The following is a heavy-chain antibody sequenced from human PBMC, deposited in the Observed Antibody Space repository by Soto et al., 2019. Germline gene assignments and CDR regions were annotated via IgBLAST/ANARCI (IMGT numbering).Heavy chain of an antibody. CDR1: GYTFTGYY. J-gene: IGHJ6*02. V-gene: IGHV1-2*02. D-gene: IGHD5-12*01. Sequence: ASVNVSCKASGYTFTGYYMHWVRQAPGQGLEWMGWINPNSGGTNYAQKFQGRVTMTRDTSISTAYMELSRLRSDDTAVYYCARDSGYDPYYYYGMDVWGQGTTVTVSS. CDR3: ARDSGYDPYYYYGMDV. CDR2: INPNSGGT.